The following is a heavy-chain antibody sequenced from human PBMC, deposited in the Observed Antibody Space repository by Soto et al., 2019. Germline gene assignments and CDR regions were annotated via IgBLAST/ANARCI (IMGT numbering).Heavy chain of an antibody. Sequence: QAGGSLRLSCAASGFTFSSYAMHWVRQAPGKGLEWVAVISYDGSNKYYADSVKGRFTISRDNSKNTLYLQMNSLRAEDTAVYYCARDYSYYYDSSGPFFDYWGQGTLVTVSS. CDR1: GFTFSSYA. CDR3: ARDYSYYYDSSGPFFDY. V-gene: IGHV3-30-3*01. J-gene: IGHJ4*02. CDR2: ISYDGSNK. D-gene: IGHD3-22*01.